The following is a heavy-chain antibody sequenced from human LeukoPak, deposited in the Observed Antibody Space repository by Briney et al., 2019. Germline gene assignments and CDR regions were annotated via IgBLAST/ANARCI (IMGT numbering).Heavy chain of an antibody. V-gene: IGHV3-7*01. J-gene: IGHJ4*02. CDR2: INQDGSEK. Sequence: GGSLRLSCAASGFTFSSYWMSWVRQAPGKRLEWVANINQDGSEKYYVDSVKGRFIMPRDNARNSLFLQMNILTAEDTAIYYCVREGAYSTSSPAGYWGQGTLVSVSS. D-gene: IGHD6-6*01. CDR1: GFTFSSYW. CDR3: VREGAYSTSSPAGY.